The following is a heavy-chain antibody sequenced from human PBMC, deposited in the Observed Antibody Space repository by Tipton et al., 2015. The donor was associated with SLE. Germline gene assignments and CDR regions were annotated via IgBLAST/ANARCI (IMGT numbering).Heavy chain of an antibody. D-gene: IGHD3-22*01. CDR3: ARDNDSSLGAFDI. CDR1: GGSFSDYY. CDR2: ISHLRGT. J-gene: IGHJ3*02. Sequence: GLVKPSETLSLTCAVYGGSFSDYYWSWIRQPPGKGLEWIGEISHLRGTNYNPSLKSRVTISVDTSKIHFSLKLRSVTAADTAVYYCARDNDSSLGAFDIWGQGTMVTVSS. V-gene: IGHV4-34*01.